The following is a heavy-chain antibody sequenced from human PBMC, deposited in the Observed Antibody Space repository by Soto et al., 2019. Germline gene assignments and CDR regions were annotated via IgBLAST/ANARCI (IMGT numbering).Heavy chain of an antibody. D-gene: IGHD1-1*01. J-gene: IGHJ4*02. CDR3: ARVFGGATGTFRTY. Sequence: GGSLRLSCAASGFTFSSYEMNWVRQAPGKGLEWVSYISSSGSTIYYADSVKGRFTISRDDAKNSLYLQMNSLRAEDTAVYYCARVFGGATGTFRTYWGQGTLVTVSS. V-gene: IGHV3-48*03. CDR2: ISSSGSTI. CDR1: GFTFSSYE.